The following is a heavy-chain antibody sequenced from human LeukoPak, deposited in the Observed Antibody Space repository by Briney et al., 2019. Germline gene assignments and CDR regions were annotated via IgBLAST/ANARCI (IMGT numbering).Heavy chain of an antibody. CDR1: GFTISSNY. Sequence: GGSLRLSCAASGFTISSNYMSCVRQAPGKGLEWVSVIYSGGSTYYADSVKGRFTISRDNSKNTLYLQMNSLRAEDTAVYYCATWTGYYTGYYYYYMDVWGKGTTVTVSS. V-gene: IGHV3-53*01. CDR2: IYSGGST. D-gene: IGHD3/OR15-3a*01. J-gene: IGHJ6*03. CDR3: ATWTGYYTGYYYYYMDV.